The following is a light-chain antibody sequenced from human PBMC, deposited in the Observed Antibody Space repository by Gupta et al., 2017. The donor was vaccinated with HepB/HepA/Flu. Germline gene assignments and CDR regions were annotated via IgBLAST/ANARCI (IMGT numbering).Light chain of an antibody. CDR2: WAS. J-gene: IGKJ2*01. V-gene: IGKV4-1*01. CDR1: QSVLYSSNNKNY. CDR3: QQYYSTPYT. Sequence: DIVVTQSPHSLAVSLGERPTINCKSSQSVLYSSNNKNYLAWYQQKPGQPPKLLIYWASTRESGVPDRFSGSGSGTDFTLTISSLQAEDVAVYYCQQYYSTPYTFGQGTKLEIK.